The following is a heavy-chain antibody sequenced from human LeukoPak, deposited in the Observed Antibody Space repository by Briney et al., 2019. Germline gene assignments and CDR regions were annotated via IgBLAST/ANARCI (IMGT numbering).Heavy chain of an antibody. D-gene: IGHD3-22*01. J-gene: IGHJ4*02. CDR3: ARVQYYYDSSGYPELGYFDY. CDR1: GGTFSSYA. CDR2: INPSGGST. V-gene: IGHV1-46*01. Sequence: ASVKVSCKASGGTFSSYAISWVRQAPGQGLEWMGIINPSGGSTSYAQKFQGRVTMTRDTSTSTVYMELSSLRSEDTAVYYCARVQYYYDSSGYPELGYFDYWGQGTLVTVSS.